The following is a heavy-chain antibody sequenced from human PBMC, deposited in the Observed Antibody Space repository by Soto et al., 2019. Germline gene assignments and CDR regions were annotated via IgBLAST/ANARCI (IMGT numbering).Heavy chain of an antibody. V-gene: IGHV4-39*01. CDR1: GGSVPNTTYF. D-gene: IGHD5-18*01. Sequence: SETLCLTCVVSGGSVPNTTYFWGWKRPPPGQGPEWIGSIYYSGTTYSNPSVKSRRTMSIDTTKNQSSLKLSSVTGAETAVYYCARKKYAGYSYGLYWFDPWGQGALVTVSS. J-gene: IGHJ5*02. CDR2: IYYSGTT. CDR3: ARKKYAGYSYGLYWFDP.